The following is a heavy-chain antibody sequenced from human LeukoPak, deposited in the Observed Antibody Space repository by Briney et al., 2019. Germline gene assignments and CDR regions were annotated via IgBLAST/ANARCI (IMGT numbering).Heavy chain of an antibody. CDR1: GYTFTSYG. Sequence: ASVKVSCKASGYTFTSYGISWVRQTPGQGLEWMGWISAYNGNTNYAQKPQGRVTMTTDTSTSTAYMELSSLRSEDTAVYYCARAKKARDGYNGGYDYWGQGTLVTVSS. CDR2: ISAYNGNT. D-gene: IGHD5-24*01. J-gene: IGHJ4*02. CDR3: ARAKKARDGYNGGYDY. V-gene: IGHV1-18*01.